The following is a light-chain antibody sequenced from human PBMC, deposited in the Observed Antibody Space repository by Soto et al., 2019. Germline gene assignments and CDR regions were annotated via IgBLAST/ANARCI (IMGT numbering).Light chain of an antibody. V-gene: IGLV2-14*03. Sequence: QSALTQPASVSGSPGQSITISCTGTSSDVGGYNYVSWFQQHPGKAPKLKIYEVSNRPSGVSNRFSGSKSGYTASLTISELQAEDDADYYCTSFTSSSTWVFGGGTKLTV. CDR2: EVS. CDR1: SSDVGGYNY. J-gene: IGLJ3*02. CDR3: TSFTSSSTWV.